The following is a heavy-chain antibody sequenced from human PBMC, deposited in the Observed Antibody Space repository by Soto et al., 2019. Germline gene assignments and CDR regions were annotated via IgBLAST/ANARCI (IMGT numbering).Heavy chain of an antibody. CDR3: ARLPYSYSGYDETYFDY. Sequence: PSETLSLTCAVSGYSITSGYYLGWIRQPPGKGLEWIGSIYHSGSTYYNPSLKSRVTISVDTPQKLFSLKLSSVTAADTAVYYCARLPYSYSGYDETYFDYWGQGTLVTVSS. CDR1: GYSITSGYY. CDR2: IYHSGST. J-gene: IGHJ4*02. V-gene: IGHV4-38-2*01. D-gene: IGHD5-12*01.